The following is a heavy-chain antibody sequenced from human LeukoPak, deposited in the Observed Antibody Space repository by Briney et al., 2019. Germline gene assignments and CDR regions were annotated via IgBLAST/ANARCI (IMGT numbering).Heavy chain of an antibody. J-gene: IGHJ4*02. CDR3: ARMMYYDFWSGYFFDY. CDR1: GGSISSHY. D-gene: IGHD3-3*01. V-gene: IGHV4-59*11. CDR2: IYYSGST. Sequence: SETLSLTCTVSGGSISSHYWSWIRQPPGKGLEWIGYIYYSGSTNYNPSLKSRVTISVDTSKNQFSLKLSSVTAADTAVYYCARMMYYDFWSGYFFDYWGQGTLVTVSS.